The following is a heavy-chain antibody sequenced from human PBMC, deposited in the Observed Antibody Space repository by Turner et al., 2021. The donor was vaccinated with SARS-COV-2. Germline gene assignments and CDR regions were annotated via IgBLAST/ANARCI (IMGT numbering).Heavy chain of an antibody. CDR1: GYTFTSYG. Sequence: VQPVQSGAEVKKPGASVKVSCTASGYTFTSYGISWVRQAPGQGLEWMGWISAYNGNTNYAQKLQSRVTMTTDTSTSTAYMELRSLRSDDTAVYYCARGDIVVVVASTPGDYFDYWGQGTLVTVSS. CDR3: ARGDIVVVVASTPGDYFDY. D-gene: IGHD2-15*01. J-gene: IGHJ4*02. CDR2: ISAYNGNT. V-gene: IGHV1-18*01.